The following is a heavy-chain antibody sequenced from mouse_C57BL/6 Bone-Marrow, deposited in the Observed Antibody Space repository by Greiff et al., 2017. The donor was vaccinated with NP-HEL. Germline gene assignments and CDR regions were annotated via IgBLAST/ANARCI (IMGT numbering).Heavy chain of an antibody. CDR2: IDPENGDT. J-gene: IGHJ3*01. Sequence: VQLQQSGAELVRPGASVKLSCTASGFNIKDDYMHWVKQRPEQGLEWIGWIDPENGDTEYASKFQGKATITADTSSNTAYLQLSSLTSEDTAVYYCTDGSSSPWFAYWGQGTLVTVSA. CDR1: GFNIKDDY. D-gene: IGHD1-1*01. V-gene: IGHV14-4*01. CDR3: TDGSSSPWFAY.